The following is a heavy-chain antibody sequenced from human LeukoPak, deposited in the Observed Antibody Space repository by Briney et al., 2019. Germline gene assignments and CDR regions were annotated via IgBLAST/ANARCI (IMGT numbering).Heavy chain of an antibody. CDR3: ARESGYSSGWYPV. CDR2: ISGSGGST. D-gene: IGHD6-19*01. CDR1: GFTFSSYA. V-gene: IGHV3-23*01. Sequence: GGSLGLSCAASGFTFSSYAMSWVRQAPGKGLEWVSAISGSGGSTYYADSVKGRFTISRDNSKNTLYLQMNSLRAEDTAVYYCARESGYSSGWYPVWGQGTLVTVSS. J-gene: IGHJ4*02.